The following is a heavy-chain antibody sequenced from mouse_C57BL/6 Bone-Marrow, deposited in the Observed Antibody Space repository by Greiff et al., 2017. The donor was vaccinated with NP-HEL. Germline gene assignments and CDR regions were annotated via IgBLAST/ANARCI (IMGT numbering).Heavy chain of an antibody. Sequence: QVQLKQSGAELVKPGASVKISCKASGYAFSSYWMNWVKQRPGKGLEWIGQIYPGDGDTNYNGKFKGKATLTADKYSSTAYMQLSSLTSEDSAVDFGASYCSGSSDLAYWGQGTLVTVSA. CDR2: IYPGDGDT. D-gene: IGHD1-1*01. V-gene: IGHV1-80*01. CDR3: ASYCSGSSDLAY. CDR1: GYAFSSYW. J-gene: IGHJ3*01.